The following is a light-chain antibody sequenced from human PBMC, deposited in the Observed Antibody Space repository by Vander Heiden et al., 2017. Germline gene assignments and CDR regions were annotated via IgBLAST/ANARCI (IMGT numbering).Light chain of an antibody. J-gene: IGLJ1*01. CDR2: QDS. V-gene: IGLV3-1*01. CDR3: QAWDSSNFYV. Sequence: SYELTQPPSVSVSPGQTASITCSGDKLGDKYACWYQQKPAQSPVLVIYQDSKRPAGIPERFSGSNSGNTATLTISGTQAMDEADYYCQAWDSSNFYVFGTGTKVTVL. CDR1: KLGDKY.